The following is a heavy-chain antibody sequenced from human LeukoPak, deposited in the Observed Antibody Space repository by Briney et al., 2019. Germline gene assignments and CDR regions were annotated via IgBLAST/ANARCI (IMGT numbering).Heavy chain of an antibody. CDR2: ISYGGSNK. D-gene: IGHD2-21*02. V-gene: IGHV3-30-3*01. CDR3: ARDRDCGGDCYSAPGY. Sequence: PGRSLRLSCAASGFTFSSYAMHWVRQAPGKGLEWVAVISYGGSNKYYADSVKGRFTISRDNSKNTLYLQMNSLRAEDTAVYYCARDRDCGGDCYSAPGYWGQGTLVTVSS. J-gene: IGHJ4*02. CDR1: GFTFSSYA.